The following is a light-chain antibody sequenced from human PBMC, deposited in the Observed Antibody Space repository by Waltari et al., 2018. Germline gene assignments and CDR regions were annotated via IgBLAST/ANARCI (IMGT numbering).Light chain of an antibody. CDR2: WAS. CDR3: QQYYTAPYT. CDR1: QSLLYNSNNKNY. V-gene: IGKV4-1*01. J-gene: IGKJ2*01. Sequence: DIVMTQSPDSLAVSLGEKATINCKSNQSLLYNSNNKNYLAWYQQKPGQPLKLFFYWASSRGSGVPGRFSGSGSGTDFTLTIGSLQAEDVAVYYCQQYYTAPYTFGQGTKLEIK.